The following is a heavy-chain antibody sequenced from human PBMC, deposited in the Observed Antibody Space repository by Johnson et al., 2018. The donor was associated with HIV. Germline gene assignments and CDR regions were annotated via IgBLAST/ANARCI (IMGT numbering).Heavy chain of an antibody. Sequence: QVQLVEFGGGVVQPGGSLRLSCAASGFTFSSYGMHWVRQAPGKGLEWVAFIRYDGSNKYYADSVKGRFTISRDNSKNTLYLQMNSLRAEDTAVYYCAKGGSAVAVAFDIWGQGTMVTVSS. CDR1: GFTFSSYG. CDR2: IRYDGSNK. D-gene: IGHD6-19*01. V-gene: IGHV3-30*02. CDR3: AKGGSAVAVAFDI. J-gene: IGHJ3*02.